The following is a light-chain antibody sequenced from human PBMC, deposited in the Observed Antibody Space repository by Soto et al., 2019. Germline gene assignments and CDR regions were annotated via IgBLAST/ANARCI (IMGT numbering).Light chain of an antibody. Sequence: EIVLTQSPGTLSLSPGERATLSCRASQSVNTNYLAWYQQKSGQAPRLLIYGASSRATGIPDRFSGSGSGTDFTLTISRLEPEDFEAYFCQQYGSSPFTFGQGTRLEIK. J-gene: IGKJ5*01. V-gene: IGKV3-20*01. CDR1: QSVNTNY. CDR2: GAS. CDR3: QQYGSSPFT.